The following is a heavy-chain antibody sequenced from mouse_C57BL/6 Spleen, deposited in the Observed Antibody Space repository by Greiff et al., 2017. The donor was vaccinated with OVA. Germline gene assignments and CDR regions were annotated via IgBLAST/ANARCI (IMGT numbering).Heavy chain of an antibody. CDR2: IDPETGGT. CDR1: DYTFTDYE. J-gene: IGHJ2*01. CDR3: HYDARS. D-gene: IGHD2-4*01. Sequence: LVESGAELVRPGASVTLSCKASDYTFTDYEMHWVKQTPVHGLEWIGAIDPETGGTAYNQKFKGKAILTADKSSSTAYMELRSLTSEDSAVYYCHYDARSWGQGTTLTVSS. V-gene: IGHV1-15*01.